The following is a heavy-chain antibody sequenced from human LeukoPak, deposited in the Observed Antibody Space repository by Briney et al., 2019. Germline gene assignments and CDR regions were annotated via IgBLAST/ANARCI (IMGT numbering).Heavy chain of an antibody. D-gene: IGHD1-26*01. J-gene: IGHJ4*02. CDR3: ARGGVFPPMAEFDY. V-gene: IGHV3-11*01. CDR1: GFTCGDYY. CDR2: ISSSGTII. Sequence: GGSLRLSCAASGFTCGDYYMSWIRQAPGKGLEWLSYISSSGTIIYYADSVKGRFTISRDSAKNSLNLQMNSRRAEDTGVYYCARGGVFPPMAEFDYWGQGTLVTVSS.